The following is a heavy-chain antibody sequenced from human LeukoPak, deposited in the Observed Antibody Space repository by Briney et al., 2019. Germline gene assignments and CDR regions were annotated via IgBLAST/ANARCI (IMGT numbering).Heavy chain of an antibody. Sequence: GSLRLSFAASGFTVSSNYMSWVRQAPGKGLEWVSVSYSGGSTYYADSVKGRFTISRDNSKNTLYLQMNSLRAEDTAVYYCARETRSSSSLDYYYYMDVWGKGTTVTVSS. CDR3: ARETRSSSSLDYYYYMDV. CDR1: GFTVSSNY. D-gene: IGHD6-6*01. V-gene: IGHV3-66*02. CDR2: SYSGGST. J-gene: IGHJ6*03.